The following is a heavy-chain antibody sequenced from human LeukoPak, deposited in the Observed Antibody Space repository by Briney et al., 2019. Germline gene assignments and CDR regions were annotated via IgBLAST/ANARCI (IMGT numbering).Heavy chain of an antibody. V-gene: IGHV4-34*01. J-gene: IGHJ6*02. Sequence: ASGTLSLTCAVYGGSFSGYYWSWIRQPPGKGLEWIGEINHSGSTNYNPSLKSRVTISVDTSKNQFSLKLSSVTAADTAVYYCARASCTNGVCWDYYYYGMDVWGQGTTVTVSS. CDR3: ARASCTNGVCWDYYYYGMDV. D-gene: IGHD2-8*01. CDR1: GGSFSGYY. CDR2: INHSGST.